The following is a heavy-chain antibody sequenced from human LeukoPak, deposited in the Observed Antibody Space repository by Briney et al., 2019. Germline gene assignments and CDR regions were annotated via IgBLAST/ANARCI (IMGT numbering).Heavy chain of an antibody. CDR3: ARAPTPYYYDSSGYYWYYYYYYMDV. J-gene: IGHJ6*03. V-gene: IGHV4-59*01. CDR2: IYYSGST. Sequence: SETLSLTCTVSGGSISSYYWSWIRQPPGKGLEWIGYIYYSGSTNYNPSLKSRVTISVDTSKNQFSLKLSSVTAADTAVYYCARAPTPYYYDSSGYYWYYYYYYMDVWGKGTTVTISS. D-gene: IGHD3-22*01. CDR1: GGSISSYY.